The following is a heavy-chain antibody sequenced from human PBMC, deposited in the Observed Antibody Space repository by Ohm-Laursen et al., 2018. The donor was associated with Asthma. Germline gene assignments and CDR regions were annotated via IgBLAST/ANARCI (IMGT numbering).Heavy chain of an antibody. CDR2: IRSKAQSYTT. D-gene: IGHD1-26*01. Sequence: SLRLSCAASGFTFSAHYMDWVRQAPGKGLEWVGRIRSKAQSYTTEYAASVKGRFTISRDDSKNSLYLQMNSLQTEDTALYYCARDLLNWDAAFDVWGQGTMATVSS. V-gene: IGHV3-72*01. J-gene: IGHJ3*01. CDR1: GFTFSAHY. CDR3: ARDLLNWDAAFDV.